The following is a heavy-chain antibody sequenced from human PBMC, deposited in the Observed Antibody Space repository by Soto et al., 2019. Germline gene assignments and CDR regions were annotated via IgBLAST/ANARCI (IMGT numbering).Heavy chain of an antibody. J-gene: IGHJ5*02. CDR3: ARVGIVVVPAATPRPYLGNNWFDP. D-gene: IGHD2-2*02. CDR2: INHSGST. Sequence: PSETLSLTCAVYGGSFSGYYWSWIRQPPGKGLEWIGEINHSGSTNYNPSLKSRVTISVDTSKNQFSLKLSSVTAADTAVYYCARVGIVVVPAATPRPYLGNNWFDPWGQGTLVTVSS. CDR1: GGSFSGYY. V-gene: IGHV4-34*01.